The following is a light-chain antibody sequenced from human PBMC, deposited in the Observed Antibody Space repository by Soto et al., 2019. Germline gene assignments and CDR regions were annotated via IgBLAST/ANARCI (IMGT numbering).Light chain of an antibody. J-gene: IGKJ4*01. CDR3: QQDGSSPPRT. V-gene: IGKV3-20*01. CDR1: QSISSSF. CDR2: GAS. Sequence: EFVLTQSPGKLSLSPGERATLSCRASQSISSSFLAWYQQKPGQAPRLLIYGASSRGTGIPDRFSGSGSGTDFTLTISRLEPEDFAVYYCQQDGSSPPRTFGGGTKVEIK.